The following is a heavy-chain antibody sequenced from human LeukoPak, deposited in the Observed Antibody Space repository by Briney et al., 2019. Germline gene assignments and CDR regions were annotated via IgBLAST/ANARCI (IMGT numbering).Heavy chain of an antibody. CDR3: ARAARQYYYYYMDV. CDR2: ISSNGGST. CDR1: GFTFSSYA. Sequence: GGSLRLSCAASGFTFSSYAMHWVRQAPGKGLEYVSAISSNGGSTYYANSVKGRFTISRDNSKNTLYLQMGSLRAEDMAVYYCARAARQYYYYYMDVWGKGTTVTVSS. V-gene: IGHV3-64*01. J-gene: IGHJ6*03. D-gene: IGHD6-6*01.